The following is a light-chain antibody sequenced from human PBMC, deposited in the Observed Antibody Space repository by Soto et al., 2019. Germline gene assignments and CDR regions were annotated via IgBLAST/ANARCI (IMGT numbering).Light chain of an antibody. CDR1: SSDVGSYNR. V-gene: IGLV2-18*01. CDR2: EVS. Sequence: QSALTQPPSVSGSPGQSVTISCTGTSSDVGSYNRVSWYQQPPGTAPKLMIYEVSNRPSGVPDRFSGSKSGNTASLTISGHQAEDEADYYCNLYTSSSTVVFGGGTKVTVL. J-gene: IGLJ2*01. CDR3: NLYTSSSTVV.